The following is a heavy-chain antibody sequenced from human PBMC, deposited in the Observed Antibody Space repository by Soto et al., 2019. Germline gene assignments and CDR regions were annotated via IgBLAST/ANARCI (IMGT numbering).Heavy chain of an antibody. CDR2: IWYDGSTK. Sequence: QVQLVESGGGVVQPGRSLRLSCAASGFSFSTFAMHWVRQAPGKGLEWVAIIWYDGSTKFYVDSVKGRFSISRDNSRNTLYLQMNSLRAEDTAVYYCARGGNYYDGDSSFVPKWQLFDSWGQGTLVTVSS. CDR1: GFSFSTFA. V-gene: IGHV3-30-3*01. J-gene: IGHJ4*02. CDR3: ARGGNYYDGDSSFVPKWQLFDS. D-gene: IGHD3-22*01.